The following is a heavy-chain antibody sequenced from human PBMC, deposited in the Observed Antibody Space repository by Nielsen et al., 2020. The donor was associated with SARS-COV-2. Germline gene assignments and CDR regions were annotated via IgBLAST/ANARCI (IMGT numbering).Heavy chain of an antibody. CDR1: GFTFGTYT. D-gene: IGHD1-14*01. CDR2: ILGSGAAT. J-gene: IGHJ4*02. V-gene: IGHV3-23*01. CDR3: AKDRIPDGLWEIDY. Sequence: GGSLRLSCTVSGFTFGTYTISWVRQPPGMGLQWVAGILGSGAATFYADSVKGRFTVSRDNSMNTVYLEMSRLRSEDTALYFCAKDRIPDGLWEIDYWGQGTRVTVSS.